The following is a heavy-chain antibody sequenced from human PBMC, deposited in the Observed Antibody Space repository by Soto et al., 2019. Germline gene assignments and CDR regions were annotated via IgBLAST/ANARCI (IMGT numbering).Heavy chain of an antibody. J-gene: IGHJ5*02. V-gene: IGHV4-30-2*01. CDR2: IYHSGST. CDR1: GGSISSGGYS. Sequence: SETLSLTCAVSGGSISSGGYSWSWIRQPPGKGLEWIGYIYHSGSTYYNQSLKSRVTISVDRSKNKFSLKLSSVTAADTAVYYCARVPDRWGQGTLVTVSS. CDR3: ARVPDR. D-gene: IGHD2-2*01.